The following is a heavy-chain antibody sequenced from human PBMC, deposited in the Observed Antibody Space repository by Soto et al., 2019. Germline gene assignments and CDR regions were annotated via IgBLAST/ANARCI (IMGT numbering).Heavy chain of an antibody. J-gene: IGHJ5*02. V-gene: IGHV1-69*12. D-gene: IGHD6-13*01. CDR1: GGSITKYG. CDR2: IIPIFGSE. CDR3: AIRGIAAAGTEDRWFDT. Sequence: QVHLVQSGAEVKEPGSSVKVSCKASGGSITKYGISWVRQAPGQGLEWMGGIIPIFGSESYAQKLRGRVTMTADESTNTAYVELRGLRAEDTAVYYCAIRGIAAAGTEDRWFDTWGQGTLVTVSS.